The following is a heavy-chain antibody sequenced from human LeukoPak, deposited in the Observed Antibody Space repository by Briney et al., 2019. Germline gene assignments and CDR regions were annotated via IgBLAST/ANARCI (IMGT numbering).Heavy chain of an antibody. Sequence: GGALRLSCAASGVTFSSYRMNWVRQAPGEGLDWVSSISSSSSHIYYADSVKGRFTISRDNAKNSLYLQMHSLRAEDTAVYYCARAGGVTAFDYWGQGTLVTVSS. CDR2: ISSSSSHI. CDR3: ARAGGVTAFDY. D-gene: IGHD2-21*02. CDR1: GVTFSSYR. V-gene: IGHV3-21*01. J-gene: IGHJ4*02.